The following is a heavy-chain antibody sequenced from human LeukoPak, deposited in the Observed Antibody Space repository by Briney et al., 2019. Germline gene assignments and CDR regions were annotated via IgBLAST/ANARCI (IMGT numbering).Heavy chain of an antibody. CDR1: GFTFSSYG. CDR2: IWYDGSNK. V-gene: IGHV3-33*01. D-gene: IGHD1-20*01. Sequence: GGSLRLSCAASGFTFSSYGMHWVRQAPGKGLEWVAVIWYDGSNKYYADSVKGRFTISRDNSKNTLYLQMNSLRAEDTALYYCAGGLGQYNWNDGYWGQGTLVTVSS. CDR3: AGGLGQYNWNDGY. J-gene: IGHJ4*02.